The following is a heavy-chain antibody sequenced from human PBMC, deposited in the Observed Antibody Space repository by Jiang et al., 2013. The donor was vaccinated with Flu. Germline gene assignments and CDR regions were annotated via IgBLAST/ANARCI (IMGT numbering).Heavy chain of an antibody. CDR2: IYYSGST. V-gene: IGHV4-59*01. CDR3: AREPTGYYGSGYGAFDI. D-gene: IGHD3-10*01. Sequence: GSGLVKPSETLSLTCTVSGGSISSYYWSWIRQPPGKGLEWIGYIYYSGSTNYNPSLKSRVTISVDTSKNQFSLKLSSVTAADTAVYYCAREPTGYYGSGYGAFDIWGQGTMVTVSS. CDR1: GGSISSYY. J-gene: IGHJ3*02.